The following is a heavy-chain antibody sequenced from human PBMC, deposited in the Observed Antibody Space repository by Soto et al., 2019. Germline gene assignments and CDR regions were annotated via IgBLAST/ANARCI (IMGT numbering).Heavy chain of an antibody. CDR3: ARVRTYYYGSGSYDTTIYGMDV. D-gene: IGHD3-10*01. J-gene: IGHJ6*02. CDR1: GYTFTSYG. V-gene: IGHV1-18*01. CDR2: ISAYNGNT. Sequence: ASVKVSCKASGYTFTSYGISWVRQAPGQGLEWMGWISAYNGNTNYAQKLQGRVTMTTDTSTSTAYMELRSLRSDDTAVYYCARVRTYYYGSGSYDTTIYGMDVWGQGTTVTVSS.